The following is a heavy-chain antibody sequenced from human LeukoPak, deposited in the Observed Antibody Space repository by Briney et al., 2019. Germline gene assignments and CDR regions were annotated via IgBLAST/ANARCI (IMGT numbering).Heavy chain of an antibody. Sequence: PGGSLRLSCAASRYTFRSCSMNGARQAPGRGLEWVSSISSGADIYYAGSVKGRFTISRDNFKNSMFLQMNSLRAEDTGVYYWARDGDLKLRGGYYFVDCGQGTLVTVSA. D-gene: IGHD1-7*01. CDR2: ISSGADI. CDR3: ARDGDLKLRGGYYFVD. V-gene: IGHV3-21*01. J-gene: IGHJ4*02. CDR1: RYTFRSCS.